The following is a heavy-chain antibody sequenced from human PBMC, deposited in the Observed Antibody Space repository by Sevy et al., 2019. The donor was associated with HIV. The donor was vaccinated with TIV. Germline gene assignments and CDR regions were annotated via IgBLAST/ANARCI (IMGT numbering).Heavy chain of an antibody. J-gene: IGHJ4*02. CDR3: ARVAFRELLPNGLDS. CDR1: GFTFSSHT. Sequence: GGSLRLSCAASGFTFSSHTMLWVRQAPGKGLEYVSAISPRGGRTYSANSVKGRFTISRDNSNDMLYLKMDSLRTEDMAVYYCARVAFRELLPNGLDSWGQGTLVTVSS. D-gene: IGHD1-7*01. V-gene: IGHV3-64*01. CDR2: ISPRGGRT.